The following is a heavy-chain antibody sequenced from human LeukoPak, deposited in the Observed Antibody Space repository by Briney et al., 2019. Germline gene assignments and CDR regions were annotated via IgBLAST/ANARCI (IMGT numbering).Heavy chain of an antibody. CDR2: IIPILGIA. D-gene: IGHD2-2*01. V-gene: IGHV1-69*04. CDR3: ATPPHLGYCSSTSCYSWFDP. Sequence: ASVKVSCKASGCTFSSYAISWVRQAPGQGLEWMGRIIPILGIANYAQKFHGRVTITADKSTSTHYMDLSSLRYEETAGYDFATPPHLGYCSSTSCYSWFDPWGQGTLVTVSS. J-gene: IGHJ5*02. CDR1: GCTFSSYA.